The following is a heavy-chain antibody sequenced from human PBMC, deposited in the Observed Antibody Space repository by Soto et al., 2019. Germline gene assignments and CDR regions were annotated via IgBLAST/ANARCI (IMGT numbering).Heavy chain of an antibody. CDR3: ARDKGAGDRLTYYFDY. CDR1: GYTFTSYA. Sequence: GASVNVSCKASGYTFTSYAMHWVRQAPGQRLEWMGWINAGNGNTKYSQKFQGRVTITRDTSTSTVYMELSSLRSEDTAVYYCARDKGAGDRLTYYFDYWGQGTLVTVSS. CDR2: INAGNGNT. D-gene: IGHD3-10*01. J-gene: IGHJ4*02. V-gene: IGHV1-3*01.